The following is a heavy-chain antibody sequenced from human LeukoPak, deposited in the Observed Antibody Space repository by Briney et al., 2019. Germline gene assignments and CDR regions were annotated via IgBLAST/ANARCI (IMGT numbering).Heavy chain of an antibody. J-gene: IGHJ4*02. Sequence: ASVKVSCKASGYTFSGYYMYWVRQAPRQGLEWMGWINPNSGGTNYAQKFQGSVTMTRDTSISTAYMDLRRLRSDDTAVYYCARDIVATAVDYWGQGTLVIVSS. CDR3: ARDIVATAVDY. V-gene: IGHV1-2*02. CDR1: GYTFSGYY. CDR2: INPNSGGT. D-gene: IGHD5-12*01.